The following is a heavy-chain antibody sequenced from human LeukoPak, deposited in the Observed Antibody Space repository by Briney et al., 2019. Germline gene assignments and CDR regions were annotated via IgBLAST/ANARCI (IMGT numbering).Heavy chain of an antibody. V-gene: IGHV3-15*01. CDR3: TTARIAAAGTADY. D-gene: IGHD6-13*01. J-gene: IGHJ4*02. Sequence: PGGSLRLSCAASGFTFSNAWMSWVRQAPGKGLEWVGRIKSKTDGGTTDYAAPVKGRFTISRDDSKNTLYLQMNSLKTEDTAVYYCTTARIAAAGTADYWGQGTLVTVSS. CDR2: IKSKTDGGTT. CDR1: GFTFSNAW.